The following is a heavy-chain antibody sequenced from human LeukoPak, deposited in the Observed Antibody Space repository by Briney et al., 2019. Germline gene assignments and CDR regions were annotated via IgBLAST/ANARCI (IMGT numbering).Heavy chain of an antibody. CDR3: ARHERIVDNFDY. CDR1: GCSISSYY. Sequence: SETLSLTCTVSGCSISSYYWSWIRQPPGKGLEWIGYIYTSGSTNYNPSLKSRVTISVDTSKNQFSLKLSSVTAEDTAVYYCARHERIVDNFDYWGQGTLVTVSS. CDR2: IYTSGST. D-gene: IGHD3-16*02. V-gene: IGHV4-4*09. J-gene: IGHJ4*02.